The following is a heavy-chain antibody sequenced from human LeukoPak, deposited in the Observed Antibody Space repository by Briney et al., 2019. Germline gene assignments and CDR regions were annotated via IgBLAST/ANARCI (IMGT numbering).Heavy chain of an antibody. D-gene: IGHD1-20*01. CDR3: VRGHRDNWHLDFAH. CDR2: IYSTGNT. CDR1: SGSISIYS. V-gene: IGHV4-59*08. J-gene: IGHJ4*02. Sequence: PSETLSLTCTVSSGSISIYSWSWIRQPPGKGLEWIGYIYSTGNTNYNPSLKSRVTISVDTSKNQFSLKVSSVTAADTAVYYCVRGHRDNWHLDFAHWGPGTLVTVSS.